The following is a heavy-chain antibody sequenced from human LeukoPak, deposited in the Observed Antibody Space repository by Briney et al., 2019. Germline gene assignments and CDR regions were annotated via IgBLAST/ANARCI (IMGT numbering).Heavy chain of an antibody. D-gene: IGHD3-10*01. Sequence: GGSLGLSCAASGFTVSSNYMSWVRQAPGKGLEWVSVIYSGGSTYYADSVKGRFTISRHNSRNTLYLQMNSLRAEDTAVYYCARDLGPMVRGVPYYYYGMDVWGQGTTVTVSS. J-gene: IGHJ6*02. CDR2: IYSGGST. CDR3: ARDLGPMVRGVPYYYYGMDV. CDR1: GFTVSSNY. V-gene: IGHV3-53*04.